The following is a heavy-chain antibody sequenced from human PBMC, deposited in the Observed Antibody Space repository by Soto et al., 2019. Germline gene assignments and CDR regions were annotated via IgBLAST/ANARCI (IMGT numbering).Heavy chain of an antibody. V-gene: IGHV3-48*02. CDR1: GFTFSSYS. CDR2: ISSSSSTI. Sequence: GGSLRLSCAASGFTFSSYSMNWVRQAPGKGLEWVSYISSSSSTIYYADSVKGRFTISRDNAKNSLYLQMNSLRDEDTAVYYCTGDEYYYDSSGYGFDFWGQGTTVTVSS. J-gene: IGHJ3*01. CDR3: TGDEYYYDSSGYGFDF. D-gene: IGHD3-22*01.